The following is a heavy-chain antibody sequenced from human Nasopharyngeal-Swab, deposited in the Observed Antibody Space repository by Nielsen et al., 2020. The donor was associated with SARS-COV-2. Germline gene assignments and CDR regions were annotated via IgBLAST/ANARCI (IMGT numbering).Heavy chain of an antibody. CDR2: SNPNSGGT. Sequence: ASVMVSCKAAGDTFTGYYMHWVRQAPGQGREWMGGSNPNSGGTYDAQKCQGLDNMTRDTCISTAYMELSRLRTDDTAVYYCARGSSDDSSGYSSHYYYGLPVWSQAPTVTVSS. V-gene: IGHV1-2*04. CDR3: ARGSSDDSSGYSSHYYYGLPV. J-gene: IGHJ6*02. D-gene: IGHD3-22*01. CDR1: GDTFTGYY.